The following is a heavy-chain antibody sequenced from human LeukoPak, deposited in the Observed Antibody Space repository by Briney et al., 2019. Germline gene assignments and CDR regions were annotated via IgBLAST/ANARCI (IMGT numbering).Heavy chain of an antibody. V-gene: IGHV5-51*01. CDR3: ARLMTTVTTSSMDV. Sequence: GESLKISCKGSGYSFTNYWIGWVRQMPGKGLEWMGIIYPGDSDTRYSPPFQGQVTISADRSISTAYLQWSSLKASDTAMYYCARLMTTVTTSSMDVWGQGTTVTVSS. J-gene: IGHJ6*02. CDR2: IYPGDSDT. CDR1: GYSFTNYW. D-gene: IGHD4-11*01.